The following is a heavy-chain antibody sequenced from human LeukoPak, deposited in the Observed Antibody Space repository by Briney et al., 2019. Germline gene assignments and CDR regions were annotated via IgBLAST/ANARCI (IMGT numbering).Heavy chain of an antibody. CDR1: GGSISSSSYY. V-gene: IGHV4-39*07. CDR3: ARDRRPEGSGWDNWFDP. CDR2: IYYSGST. J-gene: IGHJ5*02. Sequence: SETLSLTCTVSGGSISSSSYYWGWIRQPPGKGLEWIGSIYYSGSTYYNPSLKSRVTISVDTSKNQFSLKLSSVTAADTAVYYCARDRRPEGSGWDNWFDPWGQGTLVTVSS. D-gene: IGHD6-19*01.